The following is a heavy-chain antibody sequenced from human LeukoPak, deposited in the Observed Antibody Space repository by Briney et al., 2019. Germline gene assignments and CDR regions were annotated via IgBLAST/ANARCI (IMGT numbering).Heavy chain of an antibody. CDR3: PKPAYDISTGYIHFGY. CDR2: VSGNTLTI. CDR1: GFTFSNYA. D-gene: IGHD3-9*01. J-gene: IGHJ4*02. Sequence: GGSLRLSCAASGFTFSNYALSWVRQAPGKGLGSLSGVSGNTLTIYYADAVKDRATISCDNSKNTLYLQMNSLKAEDTVLFFCPKPAYDISTGYIHFGYWGQGTLVTVSS. V-gene: IGHV3-23*01.